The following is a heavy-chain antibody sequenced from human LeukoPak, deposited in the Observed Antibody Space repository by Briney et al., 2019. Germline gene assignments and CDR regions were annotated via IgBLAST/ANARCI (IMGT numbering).Heavy chain of an antibody. CDR3: ARVGGDFWSGYYPDY. CDR2: INHSGST. D-gene: IGHD3-3*01. J-gene: IGHJ4*02. Sequence: KPSETLSLTCAVYGGSFSGYYWSWIRQPPGKGLEWIGEINHSGSTNYNPYLKSRVTILVDTSKNQFSLKLSSVTAADTAVYYCARVGGDFWSGYYPDYWGQGTLVTVSS. V-gene: IGHV4-34*01. CDR1: GGSFSGYY.